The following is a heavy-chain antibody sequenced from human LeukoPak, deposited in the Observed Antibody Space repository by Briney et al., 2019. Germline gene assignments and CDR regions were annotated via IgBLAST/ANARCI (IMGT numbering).Heavy chain of an antibody. Sequence: SETLSLTCSVSFPVTNGFHWAWIRQPPGKGLEFMGYVHHTGTTYYNPSLNSRVTISVDTSKYQFSLRLTSVAAADTAVYFCAKGIPFDFWGQGRLVTVSS. V-gene: IGHV4-38-2*02. CDR1: FPVTNGFH. CDR3: AKGIPFDF. CDR2: VHHTGTT. J-gene: IGHJ4*02. D-gene: IGHD2-2*02.